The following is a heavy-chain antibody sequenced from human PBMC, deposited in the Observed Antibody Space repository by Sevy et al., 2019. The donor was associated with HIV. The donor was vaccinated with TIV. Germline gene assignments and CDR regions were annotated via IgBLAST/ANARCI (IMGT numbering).Heavy chain of an antibody. Sequence: SETLSLTCTLSGASMSGYYWSWIRQPAGKGLEWIGYIYDTGDTNFNPSLKSRVTISQDTSKTQFSLSLSSVNTADTAVYYCARGRSNFRYWSQGTLVTVSS. CDR1: GASMSGYY. CDR2: IYDTGDT. D-gene: IGHD1-1*01. J-gene: IGHJ4*02. V-gene: IGHV4-59*13. CDR3: ARGRSNFRY.